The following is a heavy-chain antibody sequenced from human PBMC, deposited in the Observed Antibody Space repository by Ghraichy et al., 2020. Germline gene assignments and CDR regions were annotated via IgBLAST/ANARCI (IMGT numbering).Heavy chain of an antibody. CDR3: TRSEATAAPYYGMDV. CDR1: GYTFSGFY. CDR2: VNPNNGGT. Sequence: ASVKVSCKASGYTFSGFYIHWVRQAPGQGLEWVGCVNPNNGGTKSAQKFQGRVTLTRDPSITTAYMELGRLRSDDTAVYFCTRSEATAAPYYGMDVWGQGTTVTVSS. V-gene: IGHV1-2*02. J-gene: IGHJ6*02. D-gene: IGHD6-25*01.